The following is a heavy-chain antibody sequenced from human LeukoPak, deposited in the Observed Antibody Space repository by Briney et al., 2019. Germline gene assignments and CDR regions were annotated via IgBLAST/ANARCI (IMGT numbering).Heavy chain of an antibody. Sequence: PSRTLSLTCTVSGGSISSGGYYWSWIRQHPGKGLEWIGYIYDSGSTYDNPSFKSRVTISVDTSNNHFSLRLSSVTAADTAVYYCARGGDRRGFDYWGQGTLVTVSS. CDR3: ARGGDRRGFDY. CDR1: GGSISSGGYY. V-gene: IGHV4-31*03. CDR2: IYDSGST. J-gene: IGHJ4*02. D-gene: IGHD3-16*01.